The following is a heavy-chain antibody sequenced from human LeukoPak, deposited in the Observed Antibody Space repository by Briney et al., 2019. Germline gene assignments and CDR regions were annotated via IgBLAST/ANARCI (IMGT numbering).Heavy chain of an antibody. V-gene: IGHV1-8*03. CDR3: GRGTIAVVAADLRTDQ. Sequence: GASVKVSCTTSGYTFSNYDINWVRQAAGQGLEWMGWMNPNTDAASYGHNFQGRGTFSRNTSTSTAYMELSSLTSEDTAVYYCGRGTIAVVAADLRTDQWGQGNLVIVSS. D-gene: IGHD2-15*01. J-gene: IGHJ4*02. CDR2: MNPNTDAA. CDR1: GYTFSNYD.